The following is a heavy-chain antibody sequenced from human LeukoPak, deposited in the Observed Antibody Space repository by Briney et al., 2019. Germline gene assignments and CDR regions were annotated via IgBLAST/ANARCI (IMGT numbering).Heavy chain of an antibody. Sequence: GGSLRLSCAASGFTVSSNYMSWVRQAPGKGLEWVSVIYSGGSTYYADSVKGRFTISRDNSKNTLYLQMNSLRAEDTAVYYCARLGYSYGDAFDIWGQGTMVTVSS. CDR3: ARLGYSYGDAFDI. J-gene: IGHJ3*02. CDR2: IYSGGST. D-gene: IGHD5-18*01. V-gene: IGHV3-53*01. CDR1: GFTVSSNY.